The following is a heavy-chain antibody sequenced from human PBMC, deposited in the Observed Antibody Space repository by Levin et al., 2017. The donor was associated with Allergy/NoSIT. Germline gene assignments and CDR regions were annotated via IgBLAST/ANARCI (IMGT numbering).Heavy chain of an antibody. V-gene: IGHV3-21*01. CDR1: GFTFRNYN. J-gene: IGHJ4*02. D-gene: IGHD2-21*02. CDR2: IFSSDSYI. CDR3: ARDQGRLPYCGVDCTDLDY. Sequence: PGGSLRLSCAASGFTFRNYNMNWVRQAPGKGLEWVSSIFSSDSYIYYADSVKGRFTISRDNAKNSLYLQMNSLRAEDTSVSYCARDQGRLPYCGVDCTDLDYWGQGTLVTVSS.